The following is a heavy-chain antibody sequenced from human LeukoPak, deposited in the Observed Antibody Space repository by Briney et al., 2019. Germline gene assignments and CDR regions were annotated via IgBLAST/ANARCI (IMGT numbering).Heavy chain of an antibody. CDR1: GFTFSSYS. Sequence: GGSLRLSCAASGFTFSSYSMNWVRQAPGKGLEWVSSISSSSSYIYYADSVKGRFTISRDNAKNSLYLQMNSLGAEDTAVYYCARDRGDFWSGYYYDYWGQGTLVTVSS. V-gene: IGHV3-21*01. CDR3: ARDRGDFWSGYYYDY. J-gene: IGHJ4*02. CDR2: ISSSSSYI. D-gene: IGHD3-3*01.